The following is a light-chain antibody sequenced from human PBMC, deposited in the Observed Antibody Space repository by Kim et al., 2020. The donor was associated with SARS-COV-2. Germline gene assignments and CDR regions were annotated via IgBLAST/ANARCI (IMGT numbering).Light chain of an antibody. V-gene: IGLV3-25*03. CDR1: ALPKQY. J-gene: IGLJ2*01. Sequence: PGQTARITCSGDALPKQYAYWYQQKPGQAPVLVIYKDSERPSGIPERFSGSSSGTTGTLTISGVQAEDEADYYCQSADSSGTYVVFGGGTKLTVL. CDR3: QSADSSGTYVV. CDR2: KDS.